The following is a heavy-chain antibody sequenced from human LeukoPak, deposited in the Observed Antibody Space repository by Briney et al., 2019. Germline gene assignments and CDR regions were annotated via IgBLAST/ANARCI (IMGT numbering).Heavy chain of an antibody. CDR1: GGSFSGYY. D-gene: IGHD2-15*01. CDR2: INHSGST. J-gene: IGHJ4*02. Sequence: ETLSLTCAVYGGSFSGYYWSWIRQPPGKGLEWIGEINHSGSTNYNPSLKSRVTISVDTSKNQFSLKLSSVTAADTAVYYCARSLVWSGGTGSHEYWGQGTLVTVSS. V-gene: IGHV4-34*01. CDR3: ARSLVWSGGTGSHEY.